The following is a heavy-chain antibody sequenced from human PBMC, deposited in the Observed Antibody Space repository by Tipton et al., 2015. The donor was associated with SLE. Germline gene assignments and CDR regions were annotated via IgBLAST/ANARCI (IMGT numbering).Heavy chain of an antibody. Sequence: SLRLSCAASGFSVSRSYMSWVRQAPGKGLVWVSHSDDRSTSYVDSVKGRFTISRDNARNTVSLQMNSLRAEDTAVYYCAREKPGYGMDYYGMDVWGQGTTVTV. V-gene: IGHV3-74*01. CDR3: AREKPGYGMDYYGMDV. J-gene: IGHJ6*02. CDR2: SDDRST. CDR1: GFSVSRSY. D-gene: IGHD5-12*01.